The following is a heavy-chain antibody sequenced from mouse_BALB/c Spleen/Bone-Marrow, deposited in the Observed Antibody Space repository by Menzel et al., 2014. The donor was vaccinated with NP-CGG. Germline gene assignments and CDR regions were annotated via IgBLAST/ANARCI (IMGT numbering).Heavy chain of an antibody. V-gene: IGHV1-7*01. Sequence: VQGVESGAELAKPGASVKMSCKASGYTFTIYWMHWVKQRPGQGLEWIGYIDPSTGYTECNQKFKDKATLTADKSSSTAYMQLSSLTSEDSAVYYCARSGTVVDPALIYWGQGTLVTVSA. CDR2: IDPSTGYT. D-gene: IGHD1-1*01. CDR1: GYTFTIYW. CDR3: ARSGTVVDPALIY. J-gene: IGHJ3*01.